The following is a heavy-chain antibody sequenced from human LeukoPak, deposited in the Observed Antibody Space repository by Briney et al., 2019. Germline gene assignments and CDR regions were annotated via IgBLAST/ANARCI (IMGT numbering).Heavy chain of an antibody. J-gene: IGHJ6*02. V-gene: IGHV4-59*08. CDR2: FYYNGNT. D-gene: IGHD4-23*01. Sequence: SETLSLTCTVSGGSINSYYWSWIRQPPGKGLEWIGHFYYNGNTNSNPSLKSRVTISVDTSKNQFSLKLSSVTAADTAVYYCARMTTVVTLTTYYYGMDVWGQGTTVTVSS. CDR1: GGSINSYY. CDR3: ARMTTVVTLTTYYYGMDV.